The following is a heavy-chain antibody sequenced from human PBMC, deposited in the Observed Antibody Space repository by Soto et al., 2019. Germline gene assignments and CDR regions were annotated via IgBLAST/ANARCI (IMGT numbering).Heavy chain of an antibody. Sequence: QVQLQESGPGLVKPSGTLSLTCAVSSGSISSSNWWSWVRQPPGKGLDWIGEIYHNGSTNYNPSLKRRVTISVDKSKNQFSLKLSSVTAADTAVYYCARDRAIEARPSYMDVWGKGTTVTVSS. CDR1: SGSISSSNW. CDR2: IYHNGST. V-gene: IGHV4-4*02. CDR3: ARDRAIEARPSYMDV. J-gene: IGHJ6*03. D-gene: IGHD6-6*01.